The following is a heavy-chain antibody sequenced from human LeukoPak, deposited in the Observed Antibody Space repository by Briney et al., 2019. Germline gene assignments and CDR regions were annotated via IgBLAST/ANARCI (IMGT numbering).Heavy chain of an antibody. D-gene: IGHD2-2*01. CDR1: GGSFSGYY. CDR3: ARGYCSSTSCYLYGMGV. V-gene: IGHV4-34*01. CDR2: INHSGST. J-gene: IGHJ6*02. Sequence: SETLSLTCAVYGGSFSGYYWSWIRQPPGKGLEWIGEINHSGSTNYNPSLKSRVTISVDTSKNQFSLKLSSVTAADTAVYYCARGYCSSTSCYLYGMGVRGQGTTVTVSS.